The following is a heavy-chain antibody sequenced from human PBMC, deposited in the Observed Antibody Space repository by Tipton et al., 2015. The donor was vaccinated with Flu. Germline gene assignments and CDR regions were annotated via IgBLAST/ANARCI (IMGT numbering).Heavy chain of an antibody. CDR1: GFTFDDYG. V-gene: IGHV3-20*04. J-gene: IGHJ4*02. CDR3: ARDQFSGYDLRIFDY. D-gene: IGHD5-12*01. CDR2: INWNGGST. Sequence: SLRLSCAASGFTFDDYGMSWVRQAPGKGLEWVSGINWNGGSTGYADSVKGRFTISRDNAKNSPYLQMNSLRAEDTALYYCARDQFSGYDLRIFDYWGQGTLVTVSS.